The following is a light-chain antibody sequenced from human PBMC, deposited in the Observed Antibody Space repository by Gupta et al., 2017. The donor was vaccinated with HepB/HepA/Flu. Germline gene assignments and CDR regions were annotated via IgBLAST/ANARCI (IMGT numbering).Light chain of an antibody. V-gene: IGKV3-20*01. Sequence: EIALTQSPGTLSLSPGERATLSCRASQSVSSSYLAWYQQKPGQAPRLLIYGASSRATGIPDRFSGSGSGTDFTLTISRLEPEDFAVYYCQQYGSSPPACSFGQGTKLEIK. CDR2: GAS. CDR1: QSVSSSY. J-gene: IGKJ2*04. CDR3: QQYGSSPPACS.